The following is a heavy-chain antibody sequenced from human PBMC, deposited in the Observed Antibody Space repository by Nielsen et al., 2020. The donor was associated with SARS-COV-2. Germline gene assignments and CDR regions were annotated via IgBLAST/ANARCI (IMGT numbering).Heavy chain of an antibody. Sequence: GSLRLSCTVSGGSISSGGYYWSWIRQPPGKGLEWIGYIYYSGSTNYNPSLKSRVTISVDTSKNQFSLKLSSVTAADTAVYYCARGGYGGRIFDYWGQGTLVTVSS. CDR3: ARGGYGGRIFDY. J-gene: IGHJ4*02. CDR2: IYYSGST. D-gene: IGHD3-16*01. V-gene: IGHV4-61*08. CDR1: GGSISSGGYY.